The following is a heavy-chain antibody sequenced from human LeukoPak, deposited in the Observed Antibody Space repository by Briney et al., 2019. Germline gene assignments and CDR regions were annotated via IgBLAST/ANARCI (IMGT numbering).Heavy chain of an antibody. Sequence: GGSLRLSCTASGFTFSGSAMHWVRQVPGKGLEWVSSIDYDSSHIYYAASVRGRFTISRDNARNSVYLQMNSLRVEDTAVYYCARDPLRYLRVGHYDYWGQGTLVAVSS. D-gene: IGHD3-9*01. J-gene: IGHJ4*02. CDR1: GFTFSGSA. CDR2: IDYDSSHI. CDR3: ARDPLRYLRVGHYDY. V-gene: IGHV3-21*01.